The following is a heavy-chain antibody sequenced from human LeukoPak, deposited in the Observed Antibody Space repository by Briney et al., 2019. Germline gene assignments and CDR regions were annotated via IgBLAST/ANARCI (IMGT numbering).Heavy chain of an antibody. Sequence: PSQTLSLTRTVSGGSISSGDYYWSWIRQPPGKGLGWIGYIYYSGSTYYNPSLKSRVTISVDTSKNQFSLKLSSVTAADTAVYYCARDSDYYDSSGLSGNWFDPWGQGTLVTVSS. CDR2: IYYSGST. CDR3: ARDSDYYDSSGLSGNWFDP. D-gene: IGHD3-22*01. V-gene: IGHV4-30-4*01. J-gene: IGHJ5*02. CDR1: GGSISSGDYY.